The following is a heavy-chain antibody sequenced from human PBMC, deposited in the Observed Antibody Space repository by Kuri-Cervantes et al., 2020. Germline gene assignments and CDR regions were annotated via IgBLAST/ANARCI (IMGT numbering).Heavy chain of an antibody. CDR2: INHSGNT. Sequence: GSLRLSCAVYGGSFSGYYWSWIRQPPGKGLEWIGEINHSGNTNYNPSLKSRVTMSVDTSKNQFSLKLSSVTAADTAVYYCARLGGADYDFWSGYLYYFDYWGRGTLVTVSS. CDR1: GGSFSGYY. D-gene: IGHD3-3*01. J-gene: IGHJ4*02. V-gene: IGHV4-34*01. CDR3: ARLGGADYDFWSGYLYYFDY.